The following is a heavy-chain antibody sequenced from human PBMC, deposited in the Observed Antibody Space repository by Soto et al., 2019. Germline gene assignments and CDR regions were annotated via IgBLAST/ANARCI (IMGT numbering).Heavy chain of an antibody. Sequence: QVQLVQSVAEVKKPGASVKVSCKASGYTFTNFGISWVRQAPGQGLEWMGWISAYNGNTNYAQNFQGRVTMTTDTSTRTAYMELRSLSSDETAVYYCARGGNPIDYCGQVTLVTVSS. V-gene: IGHV1-18*01. D-gene: IGHD1-26*01. CDR2: ISAYNGNT. CDR1: GYTFTNFG. CDR3: ARGGNPIDY. J-gene: IGHJ4*02.